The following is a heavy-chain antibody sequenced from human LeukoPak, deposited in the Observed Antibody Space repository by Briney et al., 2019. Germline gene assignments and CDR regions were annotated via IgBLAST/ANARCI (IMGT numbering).Heavy chain of an antibody. CDR3: ATIAAAGTQYYYYGMDV. D-gene: IGHD6-13*01. CDR1: GYTFTSYY. V-gene: IGHV1-69*13. J-gene: IGHJ6*02. Sequence: ASVKVSCKASGYTFTSYYMHWVRQAPGQGLEWMGGIIPIFGTANYAQKFQGRVTITADESTSTAYMELSSLRSEDTAVYYCATIAAAGTQYYYYGMDVWGQGTTVTVSS. CDR2: IIPIFGTA.